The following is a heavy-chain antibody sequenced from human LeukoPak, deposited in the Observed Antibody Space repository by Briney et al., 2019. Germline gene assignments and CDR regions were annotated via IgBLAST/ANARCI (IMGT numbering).Heavy chain of an antibody. CDR2: TSSDLNVK. Sequence: GGSLRLSCVVSGLTFTDAWMNWVRQAPGKGLEWVAVTSSDLNVKLYADSVKGRFTISRDNSRSTLYLQMNSLRPEDTAIYYCAREGYYGSGSPPSLYFDYWGQGTLVTVSS. CDR3: AREGYYGSGSPPSLYFDY. D-gene: IGHD3-10*01. CDR1: GLTFTDAW. J-gene: IGHJ4*02. V-gene: IGHV3-30*03.